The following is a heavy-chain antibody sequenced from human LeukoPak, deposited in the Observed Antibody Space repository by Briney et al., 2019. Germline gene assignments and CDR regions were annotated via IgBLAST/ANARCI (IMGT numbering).Heavy chain of an antibody. J-gene: IGHJ4*02. V-gene: IGHV3-30*18. CDR2: ISYDGSDE. CDR1: GFTFRSYG. D-gene: IGHD3-22*01. Sequence: GGSLRLSCAGSGFTFRSYGMHWVRQAPGKGLEWVAVISYDGSDEFYADSVRGRFTISRDNSKNTLYLQMNSLRAEDTAMYYCAKDRRSGYFYDSSGYYSDFDYWGQGTLVTVSS. CDR3: AKDRRSGYFYDSSGYYSDFDY.